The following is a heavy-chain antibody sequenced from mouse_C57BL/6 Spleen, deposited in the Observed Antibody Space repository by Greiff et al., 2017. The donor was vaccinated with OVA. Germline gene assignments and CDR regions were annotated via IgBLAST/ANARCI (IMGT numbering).Heavy chain of an antibody. CDR3: ARGEYYSNYGYAMDY. CDR1: GYTFTSYW. J-gene: IGHJ4*01. V-gene: IGHV1-61*01. Sequence: QVHVKQSGAELVRPGSSVKLSCKASGYTFTSYWMDWVKQRPGQGLEWIGNIYPSDSETHYNQKFKDKATLTVDKSSSTAYMQLSSLTSEDSAVYYCARGEYYSNYGYAMDYWGQGTSVTVSS. D-gene: IGHD2-5*01. CDR2: IYPSDSET.